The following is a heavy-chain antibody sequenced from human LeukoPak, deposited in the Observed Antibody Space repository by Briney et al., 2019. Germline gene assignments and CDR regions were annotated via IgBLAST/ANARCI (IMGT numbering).Heavy chain of an antibody. J-gene: IGHJ5*02. Sequence: ASVKVSCKASGYTFTSYYMHWVRQAPGQGLEWMGIINPSGGSTSYAQKFQGRVTMTRDTSTSTVYMELSRLRSEHTAVYYCARDRHPNLNLDPWGQGTLVTVSS. CDR2: INPSGGST. CDR3: ARDRHPNLNLDP. CDR1: GYTFTSYY. V-gene: IGHV1-46*01.